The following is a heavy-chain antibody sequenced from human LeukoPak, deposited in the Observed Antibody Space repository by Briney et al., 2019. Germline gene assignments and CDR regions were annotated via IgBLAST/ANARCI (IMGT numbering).Heavy chain of an antibody. CDR2: INQDGREN. V-gene: IGHV3-7*01. Sequence: GGSLGLSCAASGFTFSTYWINWVRQAPGKGLEWVANINQDGRENNYVDSVKGRFTISRDNAKNSLYLQMNSLRAEDTAVYYCARGTSDSRVTPTRYWGQGTLVTVSS. D-gene: IGHD3-22*01. J-gene: IGHJ4*02. CDR1: GFTFSTYW. CDR3: ARGTSDSRVTPTRY.